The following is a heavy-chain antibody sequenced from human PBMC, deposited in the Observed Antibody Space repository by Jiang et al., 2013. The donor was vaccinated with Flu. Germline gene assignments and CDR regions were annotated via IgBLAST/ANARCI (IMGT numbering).Heavy chain of an antibody. CDR3: ARRGSVDTATVTFYT. D-gene: IGHD5-18*01. Sequence: GAEVKKPGSSVKVSCKASGGTFSSYAVSWVRQAPGQGLEWMGGIIPIFGTSDFAQKFQGRVTISADESADESTSTAYMELSGLRSEDTAVYYCARRGSVDTATVTFYTWGQGPWSPSP. V-gene: IGHV1-69*01. CDR1: GGTFSSYA. CDR2: IIPIFGTS. J-gene: IGHJ1*01.